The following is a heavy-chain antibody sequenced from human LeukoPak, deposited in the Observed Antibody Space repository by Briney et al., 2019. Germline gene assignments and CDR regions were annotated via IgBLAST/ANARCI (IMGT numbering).Heavy chain of an antibody. CDR3: ARVPYYYDSSGLAFDP. J-gene: IGHJ5*02. D-gene: IGHD3-22*01. CDR1: GFTFSSYE. CDR2: ISSSGSTI. Sequence: GGSLRLSCAASGFTFSSYEMNWVRQAPGKGPEWVSYISSSGSTIYYADSVKGRFTISRDNAKNSLYLQMNSLRAEDTAVYYCARVPYYYDSSGLAFDPWGQGTLVTVSS. V-gene: IGHV3-48*03.